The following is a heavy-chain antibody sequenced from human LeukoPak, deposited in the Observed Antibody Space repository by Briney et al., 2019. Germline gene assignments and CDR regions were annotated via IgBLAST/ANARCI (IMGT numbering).Heavy chain of an antibody. D-gene: IGHD3-3*01. J-gene: IGHJ6*03. V-gene: IGHV4-39*07. CDR2: IYYSGST. Sequence: SETLSLTCTVSGGSISSSSYYWGWIRQPPGKGLEWIGSIYYSGSTYYNPSLKSRVTISVDTSKNQFSLKLSSVTAADTAVYYCARGGSDFWSGLYYYYYYMDVWGKGTTVTVSS. CDR1: GGSISSSSYY. CDR3: ARGGSDFWSGLYYYYYYMDV.